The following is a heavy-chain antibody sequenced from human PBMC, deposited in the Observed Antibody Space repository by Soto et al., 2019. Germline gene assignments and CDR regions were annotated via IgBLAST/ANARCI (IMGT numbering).Heavy chain of an antibody. D-gene: IGHD2-15*01. CDR1: GFTFSSYE. V-gene: IGHV3-48*03. J-gene: IGHJ3*02. CDR2: ISSSGSTT. Sequence: PGGSLRLSCAASGFTFSSYEMNWVRQAPGKGLEWVSYISSSGSTTYCGDCVKGRFTISRDNSKNTLYLQMHSLGAEDTSEYYCSRGSGWRGGAFDIWGQGTMVTVSS. CDR3: SRGSGWRGGAFDI.